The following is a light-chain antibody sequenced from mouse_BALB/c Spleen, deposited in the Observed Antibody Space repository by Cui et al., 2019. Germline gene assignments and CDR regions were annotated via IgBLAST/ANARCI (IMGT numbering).Light chain of an antibody. CDR2: DTS. J-gene: IGKJ5*01. CDR1: SSVSY. CDR3: QQRSSNPPT. V-gene: IGKV4-59*01. Sequence: QIVLTQSPAIMSASPGEKSPMTCSASSSVSYMHWYQQKSGTSPKRWIYDTSKLASRVPARFSGSGSGTSYSLTISSMEAEDAATYYCQQRSSNPPTFGAGTKLELK.